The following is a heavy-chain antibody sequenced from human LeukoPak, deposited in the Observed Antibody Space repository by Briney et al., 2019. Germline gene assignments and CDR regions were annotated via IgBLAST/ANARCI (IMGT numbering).Heavy chain of an antibody. CDR2: IYYSGST. V-gene: IGHV4-31*03. Sequence: PSETLSLTCTVSGGSISSSSYYWSWIRQHPGKGLEWIGNIYYSGSTSYNPSLKSRVTISVDTSKNQFSLKLNSVTAADTAVYYCARGASNYGSFWFDPWGQGTLATVSS. CDR3: ARGASNYGSFWFDP. D-gene: IGHD4-11*01. J-gene: IGHJ5*02. CDR1: GGSISSSSYY.